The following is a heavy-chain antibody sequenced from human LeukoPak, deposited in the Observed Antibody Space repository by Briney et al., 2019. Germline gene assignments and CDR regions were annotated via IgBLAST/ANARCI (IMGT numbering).Heavy chain of an antibody. CDR3: ARPYGGLYYFDY. Sequence: GGSLRLSCAASGFTFSSYGMPWVRQAPGKGLEWVAVISYDGSNKYYADSVKGRFTISRDNSKNTLYLQMNSLRAEDTAVYYCARPYGGLYYFDYWGQGTLVTVSS. J-gene: IGHJ4*02. D-gene: IGHD4-23*01. V-gene: IGHV3-30*03. CDR2: ISYDGSNK. CDR1: GFTFSSYG.